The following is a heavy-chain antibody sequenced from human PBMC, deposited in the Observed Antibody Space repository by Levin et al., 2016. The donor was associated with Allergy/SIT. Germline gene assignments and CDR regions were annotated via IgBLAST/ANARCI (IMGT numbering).Heavy chain of an antibody. V-gene: IGHV1-2*02. Sequence: WVRQAPGQGLEWMGWINPNSGGTNYAQKFQGRVTMTRDTSISTAYMELSRLRSDDTAVYYCARVRGSGSPIYGMDVWDQGTTVTVSS. D-gene: IGHD3-10*01. CDR3: ARVRGSGSPIYGMDV. CDR2: INPNSGGT. J-gene: IGHJ6*02.